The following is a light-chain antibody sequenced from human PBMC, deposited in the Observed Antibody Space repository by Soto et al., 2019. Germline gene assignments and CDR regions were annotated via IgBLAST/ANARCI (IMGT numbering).Light chain of an antibody. J-gene: IGLJ1*01. CDR2: GNS. CDR3: QSYDSSLSGSG. Sequence: KRVTISCTGSSSNIGAGYDVHWYQQLPGTAPKLLIYGNSNRPSGVPDRFSGSKSGTSASLAISGLQAEDEADYYGQSYDSSLSGSGFGSGTKVTGL. V-gene: IGLV1-40*01. CDR1: SSNIGAGYD.